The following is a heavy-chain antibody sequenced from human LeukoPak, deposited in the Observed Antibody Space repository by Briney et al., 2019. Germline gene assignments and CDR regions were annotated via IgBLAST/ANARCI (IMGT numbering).Heavy chain of an antibody. Sequence: SETLSLTCTVSGGSIRNYYWSWIRQPPGKGLEWIGYMYNSGSTNYNPSLKSRVTISVDTSKNQFSLKLSSVTAADTAVYYCARSAGFSSRWHIYWGQGTLVTVSS. V-gene: IGHV4-59*01. CDR1: GGSIRNYY. D-gene: IGHD6-13*01. J-gene: IGHJ4*02. CDR2: MYNSGST. CDR3: ARSAGFSSRWHIY.